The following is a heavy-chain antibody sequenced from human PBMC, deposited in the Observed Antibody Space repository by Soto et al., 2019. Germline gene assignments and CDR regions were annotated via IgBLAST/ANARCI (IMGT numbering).Heavy chain of an antibody. CDR2: FDPEDGET. V-gene: IGHV1-24*01. CDR1: GYTLTELS. D-gene: IGHD3-16*01. Sequence: ASVKVSCKVSGYTLTELSMHWVRQAPGKGLEWMGGFDPEDGETIYAQKFQGRVTMTEDTSTDTAYMELSSLRSEDTAVYYCATTRPVAHTETITSTLMGFGEFDYWGQGTLVTVSS. CDR3: ATTRPVAHTETITSTLMGFGEFDY. J-gene: IGHJ4*02.